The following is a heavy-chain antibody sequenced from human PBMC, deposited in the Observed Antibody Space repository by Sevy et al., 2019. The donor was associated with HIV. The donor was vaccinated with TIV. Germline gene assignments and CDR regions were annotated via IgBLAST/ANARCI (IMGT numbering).Heavy chain of an antibody. CDR1: GYTFTNYH. CDR3: ARAPSGSQGPGQYFHH. V-gene: IGHV1-18*01. D-gene: IGHD1-26*01. Sequence: ASVKVSCKASGYTFTNYHITWVRQAPGQGLEWMGWITAYNGNTNYAQRLQGRVTMPTDTSTSTAYMELRSLRSDDTAVYYCARAPSGSQGPGQYFHHWGQGTLVTVSS. CDR2: ITAYNGNT. J-gene: IGHJ1*01.